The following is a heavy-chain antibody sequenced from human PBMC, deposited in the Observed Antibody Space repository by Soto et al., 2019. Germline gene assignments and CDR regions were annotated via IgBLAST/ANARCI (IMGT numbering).Heavy chain of an antibody. J-gene: IGHJ4*02. CDR3: ARAGIRTSFDY. Sequence: LRLSCTASGFTFGDYPMSWFRQAPGKGLEWVGFIRSKAYGGTTEYAASVKGRFTISRDDSKSIAYLQMNSLKTEDTAVYYCARAGIRTSFDYWGQGTLVTVS. CDR1: GFTFGDYP. D-gene: IGHD2-21*01. CDR2: IRSKAYGGTT. V-gene: IGHV3-49*03.